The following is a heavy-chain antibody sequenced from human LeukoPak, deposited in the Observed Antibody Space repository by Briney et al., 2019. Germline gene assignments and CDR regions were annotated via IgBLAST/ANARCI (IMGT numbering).Heavy chain of an antibody. CDR3: ANTMPGAPDY. J-gene: IGHJ4*02. V-gene: IGHV3-30*18. Sequence: GGSLRLPCAASGFTFSSYGMHWVRQAPGKGLEWVAVISYDGSNKYYADSMKGRFTISRDNSKNTLYLQMNSLRAEDTAVYYCANTMPGAPDYWGQGTLVTVSS. CDR2: ISYDGSNK. D-gene: IGHD4/OR15-4a*01. CDR1: GFTFSSYG.